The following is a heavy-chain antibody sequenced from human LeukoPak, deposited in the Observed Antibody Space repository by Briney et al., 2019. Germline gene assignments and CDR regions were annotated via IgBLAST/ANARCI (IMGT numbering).Heavy chain of an antibody. Sequence: GGSLRLSCAASGFTFSKHAMSWVRQAPGKGLEWVSSISGGGGNTYYADSVKGLFTISRDNFKNMVFLQMNSLRAEDTAVYYCAKDPDRFLVVPSRGFDYWGQGTLVTVSS. V-gene: IGHV3-23*01. D-gene: IGHD2-2*01. J-gene: IGHJ4*02. CDR2: ISGGGGNT. CDR1: GFTFSKHA. CDR3: AKDPDRFLVVPSRGFDY.